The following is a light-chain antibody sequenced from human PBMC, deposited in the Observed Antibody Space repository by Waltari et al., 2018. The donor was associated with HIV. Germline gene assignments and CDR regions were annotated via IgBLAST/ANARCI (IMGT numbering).Light chain of an antibody. CDR3: QQYYRYPLS. J-gene: IGKJ4*01. CDR2: TVS. CDR1: QDIENY. Sequence: AIRMTQSPSSPAASTGDRVIISCRASQDIENYLAWYQHKPGKAPKLLIYTVSTLQSGVPSRFSGSGYGTDFTLTISGVQSEDSAIYFCQQYYRYPLSFGGGTRVEIK. V-gene: IGKV1-8*01.